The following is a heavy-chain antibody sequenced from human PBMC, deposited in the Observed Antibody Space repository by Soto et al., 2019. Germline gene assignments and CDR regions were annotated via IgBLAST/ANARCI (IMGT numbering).Heavy chain of an antibody. CDR3: ARVGRYSSSSGDY. V-gene: IGHV3-11*01. D-gene: IGHD6-6*01. CDR2: ISSSSNSI. CDR1: GFTFSDYY. Sequence: QVQLVESGGGLVKPRGSLRLSCAASGFTFSDYYMSWIRQAPGKGLEWVSYISSSSNSIYYADSVKGRFSISRDNAKNSLYLQMNSLRAEDTAVYYCARVGRYSSSSGDYWGQRTLVTVSS. J-gene: IGHJ4*02.